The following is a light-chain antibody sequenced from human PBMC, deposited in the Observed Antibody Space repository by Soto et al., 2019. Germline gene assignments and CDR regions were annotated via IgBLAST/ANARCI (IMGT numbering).Light chain of an antibody. J-gene: IGKJ2*01. CDR3: QQYNNLHMYT. Sequence: DIKMTQSPSSLSASVGDRVTITCQASQDITNYLNWYQQKPGKAPKLLIYDASNLETGVPSRFSGSGSGTDFTFTISSLQPEDVATYYCQQYNNLHMYTFGRGTKVDI. V-gene: IGKV1-33*01. CDR1: QDITNY. CDR2: DAS.